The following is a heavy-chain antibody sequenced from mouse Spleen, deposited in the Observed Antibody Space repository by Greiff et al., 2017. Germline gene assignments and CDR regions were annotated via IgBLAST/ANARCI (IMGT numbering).Heavy chain of an antibody. V-gene: IGHV1-42*01. J-gene: IGHJ4*01. CDR1: GYSFTDYY. Sequence: VQLKQSGPDLVKPGASVKISCKVSGYSFTDYYMNWVKQSPEKSLEWIGEINPSTGGTPYNQKFKAKATLTVDISSSTAYMQLKSLTFEDSAVYYCARSDYGYGMDYWGQGTSVTVSS. D-gene: IGHD2-4*01. CDR2: INPSTGGT. CDR3: ARSDYGYGMDY.